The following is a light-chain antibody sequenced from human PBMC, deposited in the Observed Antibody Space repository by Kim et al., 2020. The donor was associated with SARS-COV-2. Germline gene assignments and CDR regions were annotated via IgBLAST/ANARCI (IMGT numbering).Light chain of an antibody. CDR2: KAS. CDR3: QQYNSYSHT. Sequence: SASVGDRVTITCRASQSISSWLAWYQQKPGKARKLLIYKASSLESGVPSRFSGSGSGTEFTLTISSLQPDDFATYYCQQYNSYSHTFGQGTKLEI. V-gene: IGKV1-5*03. J-gene: IGKJ2*01. CDR1: QSISSW.